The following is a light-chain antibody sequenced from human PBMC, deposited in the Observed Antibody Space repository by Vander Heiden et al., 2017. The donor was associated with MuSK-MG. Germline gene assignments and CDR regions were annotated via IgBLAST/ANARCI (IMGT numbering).Light chain of an antibody. Sequence: ILMTQSPSSLSASVGDRVTITCRASQSVSSFLNWYQQKPGKAPNLLIYAASTLQSGVPSRFSGSGSGTDFHLTINRLQPEEFAIYYCQQSDNVPWTFGQGTKVVIK. CDR2: AAS. V-gene: IGKV1-39*01. CDR1: QSVSSF. CDR3: QQSDNVPWT. J-gene: IGKJ1*01.